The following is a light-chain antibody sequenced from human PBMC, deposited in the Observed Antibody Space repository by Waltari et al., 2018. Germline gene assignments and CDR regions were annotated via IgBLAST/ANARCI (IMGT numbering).Light chain of an antibody. CDR2: GAS. Sequence: EIVTTQPPATLSVSPGERATLSCRASQRVSSNVAWYQQKPGQAPRLLIYGASTRASGIPARFIGSGSGTECTLTISSLQSEDFAVYYCQQYNNWPPYTFGQGTKLEIK. CDR1: QRVSSN. V-gene: IGKV3-15*01. J-gene: IGKJ2*01. CDR3: QQYNNWPPYT.